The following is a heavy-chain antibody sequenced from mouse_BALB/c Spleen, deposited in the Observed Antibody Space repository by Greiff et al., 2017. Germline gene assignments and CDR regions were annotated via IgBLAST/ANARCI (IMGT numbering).Heavy chain of an antibody. CDR3: ARNAYYRYDYFDY. CDR1: GFTFSSFG. D-gene: IGHD2-14*01. CDR2: ISSGSSTI. V-gene: IGHV5-17*02. J-gene: IGHJ2*01. Sequence: EVKLVESGGGLVQPGGSRKLSCAASGFTFSSFGMHWVRQAPEKGLEWVAYISSGSSTIYYADTVKGRFTISRDNPKNTLFLQMTSLRSEDTAMYYCARNAYYRYDYFDYWGQGTTLTVSS.